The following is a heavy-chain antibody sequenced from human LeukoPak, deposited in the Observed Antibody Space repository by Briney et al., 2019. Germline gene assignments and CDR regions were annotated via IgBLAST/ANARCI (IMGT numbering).Heavy chain of an antibody. CDR3: AREVAGTDDY. V-gene: IGHV3-21*01. J-gene: IGHJ4*02. D-gene: IGHD6-19*01. CDR1: GFTFSSYS. CDR2: ISSSSSYI. Sequence: GGSLRLSCAASGFTFSSYSMNWVRQAPGKGLEWVSSISSSSSYIYYADSVRGRFTISRDNAKNSLYLQMNSLRAEDTAVYYCAREVAGTDDYWGQGTLVTVSS.